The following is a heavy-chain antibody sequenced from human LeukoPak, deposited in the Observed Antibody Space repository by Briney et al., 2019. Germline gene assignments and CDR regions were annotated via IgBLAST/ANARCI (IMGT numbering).Heavy chain of an antibody. Sequence: GGSLRLSCAASGFTFSSYEMNWVRQAPGKGLEWVSYISSSGSTIYYADSVKGRFTISTDNAKNSLYLQMNSLRAEDTAFYYCTSSYMYSYHFDCWGQGILVTVSS. D-gene: IGHD2-2*01. J-gene: IGHJ4*02. CDR3: TSSYMYSYHFDC. CDR2: ISSSGSTI. V-gene: IGHV3-48*03. CDR1: GFTFSSYE.